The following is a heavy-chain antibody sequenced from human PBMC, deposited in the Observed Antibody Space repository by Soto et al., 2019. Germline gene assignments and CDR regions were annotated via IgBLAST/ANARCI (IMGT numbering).Heavy chain of an antibody. Sequence: GESLKISCQGFGYIFGNSWIAWVRQMPGKGLEWMGIIYPVDSETRYSPSFQGQVTFSADKSINTAYLEWNSLKASDTAIYYCARHEQFYYSFYGMDVWGQGTTVTVSS. D-gene: IGHD3-10*01. CDR3: ARHEQFYYSFYGMDV. CDR1: GYIFGNSW. V-gene: IGHV5-51*01. J-gene: IGHJ6*02. CDR2: IYPVDSET.